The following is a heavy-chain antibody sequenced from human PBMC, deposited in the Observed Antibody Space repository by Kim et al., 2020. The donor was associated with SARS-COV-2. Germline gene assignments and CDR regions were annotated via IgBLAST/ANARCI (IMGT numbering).Heavy chain of an antibody. Sequence: SETLSLTCTVSGGSISSYYWSWIRQPAGKGLEWIGRIYTSGSTNYNPSLKSRVTMSVDTSKNQFSLKLSSVTAADTAVYYCARDRGRGYYFFRGNWFDPWGQGTLVTVSS. CDR2: IYTSGST. D-gene: IGHD3-22*01. CDR3: ARDRGRGYYFFRGNWFDP. V-gene: IGHV4-4*07. J-gene: IGHJ5*02. CDR1: GGSISSYY.